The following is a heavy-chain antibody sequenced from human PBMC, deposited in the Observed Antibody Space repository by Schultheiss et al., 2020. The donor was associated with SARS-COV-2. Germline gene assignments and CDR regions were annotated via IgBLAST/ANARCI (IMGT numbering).Heavy chain of an antibody. CDR2: IYYSGST. J-gene: IGHJ5*02. Sequence: SETLSLTCTVSGGSISSYYWSWIRQPAGKGLEWIGYIYYSGSTNYNPSLKSRVTISVDTSKNQFSLKLSSVTAADTAVYYCASRGSSGWFNWFDPWGQGTLVTVSS. D-gene: IGHD6-19*01. V-gene: IGHV4-59*12. CDR3: ASRGSSGWFNWFDP. CDR1: GGSISSYY.